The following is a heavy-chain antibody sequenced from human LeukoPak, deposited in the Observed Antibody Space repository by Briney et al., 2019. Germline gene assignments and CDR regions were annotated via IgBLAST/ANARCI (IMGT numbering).Heavy chain of an antibody. CDR1: GYTFTGYY. CDR3: AREDIVVVPGDHYGMDV. Sequence: GASVKVSCKASGYTFTGYYMHWVRQAPGQGLEWMGWINPNSGGTNYAQKFQGRVTMTRDTSISTAYMELSRLRSDDTAVYYCAREDIVVVPGDHYGMDVWGQGTTVTVSS. J-gene: IGHJ6*02. CDR2: INPNSGGT. D-gene: IGHD2-2*01. V-gene: IGHV1-2*02.